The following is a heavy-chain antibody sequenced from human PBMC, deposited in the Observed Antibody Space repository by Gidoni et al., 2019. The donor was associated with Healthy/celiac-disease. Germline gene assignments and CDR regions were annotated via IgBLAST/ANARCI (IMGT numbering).Heavy chain of an antibody. CDR3: AREPDSSGYSYFDY. D-gene: IGHD3-22*01. CDR2: INWNGGST. Sequence: EVQLVESGGGVVRPGGSLRLPCEASGLPFDDYGMSWVRQAPGKGLGWVSGINWNGGSTGYADSVKGRFTISRDNAKNSLYLQMNSLRAEDTALYYCAREPDSSGYSYFDYWGQGTLVTVSS. J-gene: IGHJ4*02. CDR1: GLPFDDYG. V-gene: IGHV3-20*04.